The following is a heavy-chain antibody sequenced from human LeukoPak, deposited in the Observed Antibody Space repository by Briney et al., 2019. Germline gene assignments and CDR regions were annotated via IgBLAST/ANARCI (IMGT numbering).Heavy chain of an antibody. CDR3: ARVGSSGYDLYFDY. CDR2: ISPNSGGT. Sequence: ASVKVSCKASGYTFTGYYMHWVRQAPGQGLEWMGWISPNSGGTNYAQKFQGRVTMTRDTSISTAYMELSRLRSDDTAVYYCARVGSSGYDLYFDYWGQGTLVTVSS. CDR1: GYTFTGYY. D-gene: IGHD5-12*01. V-gene: IGHV1-2*02. J-gene: IGHJ4*02.